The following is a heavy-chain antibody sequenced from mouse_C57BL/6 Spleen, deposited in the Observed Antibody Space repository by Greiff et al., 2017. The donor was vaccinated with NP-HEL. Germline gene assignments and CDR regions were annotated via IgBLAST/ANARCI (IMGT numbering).Heavy chain of an antibody. V-gene: IGHV1-4*01. CDR3: ARAGDDYYGSSGLAY. Sequence: VQLQQSGAELARPGASVKMSCKASGYTFTSYTMHWVKQRPGQGLEWIGYINPSSGYTKYNQKFKDKATLTADKSSSTAYMQLSSVTSEDSAVYDCARAGDDYYGSSGLAYWGQGALVNVSA. J-gene: IGHJ3*01. D-gene: IGHD1-1*01. CDR2: INPSSGYT. CDR1: GYTFTSYT.